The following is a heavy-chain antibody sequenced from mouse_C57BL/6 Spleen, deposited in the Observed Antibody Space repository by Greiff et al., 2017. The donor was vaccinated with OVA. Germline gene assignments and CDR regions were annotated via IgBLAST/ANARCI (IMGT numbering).Heavy chain of an antibody. V-gene: IGHV14-4*01. J-gene: IGHJ3*01. CDR3: TYGSSYGFAY. Sequence: EVKLMESGAELVRPGASVKLSCTASGFNIKDDYMHWVKQRPEQGLEWIGWIDPENGDTEYASKFQGKATITADTSSNTAYLQLSSLTSEDTAVYYCTYGSSYGFAYWGQGTLVTVSA. CDR1: GFNIKDDY. CDR2: IDPENGDT. D-gene: IGHD1-1*01.